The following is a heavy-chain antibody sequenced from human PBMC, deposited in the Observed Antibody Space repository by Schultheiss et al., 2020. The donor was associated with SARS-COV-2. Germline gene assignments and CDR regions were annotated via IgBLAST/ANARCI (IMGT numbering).Heavy chain of an antibody. V-gene: IGHV4-34*01. CDR1: GGSFSGYY. J-gene: IGHJ3*02. CDR3: ARGRWIVGATTGAFDI. CDR2: INHSGST. Sequence: SETLSLTCAVYGGSFSGYYWSWIRQPPGKGLEWIGEINHSGSTNYNPSLKSRVTMSVDTSKSQFSLKLSSVTAADTAVYYCARGRWIVGATTGAFDIWGQGTMVTVSS. D-gene: IGHD1-26*01.